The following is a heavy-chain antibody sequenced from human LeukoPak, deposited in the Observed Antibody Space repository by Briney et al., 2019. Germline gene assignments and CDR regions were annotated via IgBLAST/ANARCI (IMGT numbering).Heavy chain of an antibody. CDR1: GFTFSSYG. CDR3: ARGRHSSSWSPIDY. Sequence: GGSLRLSCAASGFTFSSYGMTWVRQAPGKGLEWVSYISSSSSTIYYADSLKGRFTISRDNAKKSLYLQMNSLRAEDTAVYYCARGRHSSSWSPIDYWGQGTLVTVSS. CDR2: ISSSSSTI. D-gene: IGHD6-13*01. V-gene: IGHV3-48*04. J-gene: IGHJ4*02.